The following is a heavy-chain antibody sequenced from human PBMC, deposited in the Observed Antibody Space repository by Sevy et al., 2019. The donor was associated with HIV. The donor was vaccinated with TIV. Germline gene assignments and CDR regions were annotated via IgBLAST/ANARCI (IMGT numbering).Heavy chain of an antibody. J-gene: IGHJ5*02. CDR1: GGPISSGGYY. V-gene: IGHV4-31*03. CDR3: ARVRLWFGEFNWFDP. D-gene: IGHD3-10*01. CDR2: IYYSGST. Sequence: SETLSLTCTVSGGPISSGGYYWSWIRQHPGKGLESIGYIYYSGSTYYYPSLKSRVTISVDTSKNQFSLKLSSVTAADTAVYYCARVRLWFGEFNWFDPWGQGTLVTVSS.